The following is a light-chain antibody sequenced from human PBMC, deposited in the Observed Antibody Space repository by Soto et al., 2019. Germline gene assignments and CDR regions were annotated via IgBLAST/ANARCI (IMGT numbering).Light chain of an antibody. Sequence: QSVLGRPVSVSGSSGLSITLSFTKTNSDGGTHNLGSWYQRKRGKAPRLMSYEGTQRRSGGSNRFSGSKSGNTSSLTISRLHAEDGAYYYCCSYVLLFGSGTTVT. CDR3: CSYVLL. CDR1: NSDGGTHNL. CDR2: EGT. V-gene: IGLV2-23*01. J-gene: IGLJ1*01.